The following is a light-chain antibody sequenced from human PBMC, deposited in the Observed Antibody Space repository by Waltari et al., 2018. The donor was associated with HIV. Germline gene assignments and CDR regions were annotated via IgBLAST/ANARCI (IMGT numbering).Light chain of an antibody. J-gene: IGKJ5*01. CDR3: QQRYSTLRIT. CDR1: QNINNH. V-gene: IGKV1-39*01. Sequence: DIQMTQSPASLSASVGDRVNITCRASQNINNHLNWYQHKSGKAPKPLIYAASSLQSGVASRFSGSGSGKNFTLTINTLQPEDVAIYYCQQRYSTLRITFGQGTRLDIK. CDR2: AAS.